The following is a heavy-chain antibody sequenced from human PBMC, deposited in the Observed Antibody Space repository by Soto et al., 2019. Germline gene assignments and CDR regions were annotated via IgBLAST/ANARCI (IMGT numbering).Heavy chain of an antibody. J-gene: IGHJ6*02. V-gene: IGHV1-69*01. Sequence: QVQVVQSGAEVKKPGSSVKVSCKASGDTFYNYAISWVRQAPGRGLEWMGGLIPIVGTANYAHKFQGRVTITADESASTAYMELSSVRSEDTAVYYCARTYSSASWGRYYYYDYGRDVWGQGTRVTVSS. CDR3: ARTYSSASWGRYYYYDYGRDV. CDR1: GDTFYNYA. D-gene: IGHD6-6*01. CDR2: LIPIVGTA.